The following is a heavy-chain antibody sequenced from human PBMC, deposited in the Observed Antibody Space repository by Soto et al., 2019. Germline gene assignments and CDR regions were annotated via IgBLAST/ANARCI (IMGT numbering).Heavy chain of an antibody. CDR2: IRKQANIYTT. CDR1: GLTFRIPY. V-gene: IGHV3-72*01. Sequence: GGSLRLSCVGSGLTFRIPYIAWVRQAPGKGLEWVGRIRKQANIYTTHYAASVKGRFTISRDDPKNSLYLQMNSLKTEDTAVYYCARSGSSTSCYDYWGQGTLVTVSS. J-gene: IGHJ4*02. D-gene: IGHD2-2*01. CDR3: ARSGSSTSCYDY.